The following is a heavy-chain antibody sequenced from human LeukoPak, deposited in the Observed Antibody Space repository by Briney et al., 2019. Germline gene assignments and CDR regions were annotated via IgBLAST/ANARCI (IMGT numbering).Heavy chain of an antibody. CDR1: GYTVTSYY. V-gene: IGHV1-69*13. D-gene: IGHD6-13*01. CDR2: IIPIFGTA. CDR3: ARVGIAAAGPFDY. Sequence: SVKVSCKASGYTVTSYYMHWVRQAPGQGLEWMGGIIPIFGTANYAQKFQGRVTITADESTSTAYMELSSLRSEDTAVYYCARVGIAAAGPFDYWGQGTLVTVSS. J-gene: IGHJ4*02.